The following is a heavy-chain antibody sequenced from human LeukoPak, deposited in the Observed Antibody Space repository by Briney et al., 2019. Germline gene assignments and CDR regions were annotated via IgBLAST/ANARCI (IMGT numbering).Heavy chain of an antibody. CDR2: IYYSGTT. J-gene: IGHJ3*02. D-gene: IGHD4-23*01. V-gene: IGHV4-59*08. CDR1: GGSISNYY. Sequence: SETLPLTCTVYGGSISNYYWNWIRQPPGKGLEWIGYIYYSGTTKYNPSLQSRVTISVDTSKNQFSLKLPSVTAADTAVYYCAYSRNRIIDTFDIWGQGTMVTVSS. CDR3: AYSRNRIIDTFDI.